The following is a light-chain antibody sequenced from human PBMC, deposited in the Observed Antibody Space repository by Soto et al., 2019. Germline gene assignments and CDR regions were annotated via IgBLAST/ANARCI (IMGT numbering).Light chain of an antibody. CDR2: DVS. CDR3: QQYDDLPIT. J-gene: IGKJ5*01. Sequence: DIQMTQSPSSLSTSVGDRFTITFHASQDISDNLNWYQQKQGKAPKVLISDVSNLETGVSSRFSGSGSGTDFTFTISSLQAEDVATYYCQQYDDLPITFGQGTRLEI. V-gene: IGKV1-33*01. CDR1: QDISDN.